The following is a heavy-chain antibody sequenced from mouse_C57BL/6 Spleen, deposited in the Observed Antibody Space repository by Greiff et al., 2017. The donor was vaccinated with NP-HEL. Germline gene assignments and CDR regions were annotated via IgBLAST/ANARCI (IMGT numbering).Heavy chain of an antibody. CDR3: ARYSPLAMDY. D-gene: IGHD2-12*01. V-gene: IGHV5-17*01. CDR2: ISSGSSTI. J-gene: IGHJ4*01. Sequence: EVKLMESGGGLVKPGGSLKLSCAASGFTFSDYGMHWVRQAPETGLEWVAYISSGSSTIYYADTVKGRFTISRDNAKNTLFLQMTSLRSEDTAMYYCARYSPLAMDYWGQGTSVTVSS. CDR1: GFTFSDYG.